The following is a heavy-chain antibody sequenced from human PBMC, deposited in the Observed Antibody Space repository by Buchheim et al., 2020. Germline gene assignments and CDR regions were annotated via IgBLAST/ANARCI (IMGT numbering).Heavy chain of an antibody. CDR3: ATWVPDYDFWSGYYVLDY. CDR1: GGTFSSYA. J-gene: IGHJ4*02. Sequence: QVQLVQSGAEVKKPGSSVKVSCKASGGTFSSYAISWVRQAPGQGLEWMGGIIPIFGTANYAQKFQGRVTMTEDTSTDTAYMELSSLRSEDTAVYYCATWVPDYDFWSGYYVLDYWGQGTL. CDR2: IIPIFGTA. V-gene: IGHV1-69*06. D-gene: IGHD3-3*01.